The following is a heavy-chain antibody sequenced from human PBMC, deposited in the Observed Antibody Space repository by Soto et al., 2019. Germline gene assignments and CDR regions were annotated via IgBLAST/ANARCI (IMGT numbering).Heavy chain of an antibody. CDR2: IYSGGST. V-gene: IGHV3-53*04. Sequence: GESLKISCAASGFTVSSNYMSWVRQAPGKGLEWVSVIYSGGSTYYADSVKGRFTISRHNSKNTLYLQMNSLRAEDTAVYYCARGYSSGPPRLDYWGQGTLVTVSS. CDR1: GFTVSSNY. J-gene: IGHJ4*02. D-gene: IGHD6-19*01. CDR3: ARGYSSGPPRLDY.